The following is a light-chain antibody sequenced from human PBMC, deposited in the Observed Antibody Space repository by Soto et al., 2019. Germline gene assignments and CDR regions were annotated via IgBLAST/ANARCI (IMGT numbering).Light chain of an antibody. CDR3: QQRSNWPPWT. CDR2: DSS. J-gene: IGKJ1*01. V-gene: IGKV3-11*01. CDR1: QSVSSY. Sequence: EMVLTQSPATLSLSPRERDTLSCRASQSVSSYLAWYQQKRGQAPRLLIYDSSNRATGIPARFSGSGSGTDFTLTISSLEPEDFAIYYCQQRSNWPPWTVGQGSKVEIK.